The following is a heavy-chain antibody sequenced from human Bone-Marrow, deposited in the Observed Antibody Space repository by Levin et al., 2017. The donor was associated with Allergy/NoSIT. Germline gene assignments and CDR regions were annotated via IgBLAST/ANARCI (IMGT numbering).Heavy chain of an antibody. D-gene: IGHD3-10*01. Sequence: SQTLSLTCAVYGGSFSGYYWSWIRQPPGKGLEWIGEINHSGSTNYNPSLKSRVTISVDTSRSHFALTLTSMTAADTAVYYCARRGIYGSGTYYNPFDNWGQGTLVTVSS. CDR3: ARRGIYGSGTYYNPFDN. CDR1: GGSFSGYY. CDR2: INHSGST. J-gene: IGHJ4*02. V-gene: IGHV4-34*01.